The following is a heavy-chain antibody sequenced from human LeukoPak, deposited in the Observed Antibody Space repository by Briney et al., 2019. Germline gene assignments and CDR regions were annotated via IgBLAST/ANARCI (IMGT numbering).Heavy chain of an antibody. D-gene: IGHD4-17*01. CDR1: GFTFSSYA. J-gene: IGHJ4*02. CDR3: AKDHDYGGYGDY. Sequence: GGSLRLSCAASGFTFSSYAMHWVRQAPGKGLEWVAVISYDGSNKYYADSVKGRFTISRDNSKNTLYLQMNSLRAEDTAVYYCAKDHDYGGYGDYWGQGTLVTVSS. CDR2: ISYDGSNK. V-gene: IGHV3-30-3*01.